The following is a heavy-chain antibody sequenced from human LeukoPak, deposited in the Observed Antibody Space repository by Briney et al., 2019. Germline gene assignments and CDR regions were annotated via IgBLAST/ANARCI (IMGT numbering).Heavy chain of an antibody. CDR2: IYPANSDT. J-gene: IGHJ5*02. Sequence: GESLKISCKGSGYTFTSYWIGWVRQTPGKGLEWMAIIYPANSDTRYSPSFQGQVTISADKSINTAYLQWSNLKASDTAMYYCARERETGSSWFDPWGQGTLVTVSS. D-gene: IGHD6-13*01. CDR3: ARERETGSSWFDP. CDR1: GYTFTSYW. V-gene: IGHV5-51*01.